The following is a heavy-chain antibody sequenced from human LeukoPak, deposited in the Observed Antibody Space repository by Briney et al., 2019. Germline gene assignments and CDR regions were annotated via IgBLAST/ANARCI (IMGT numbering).Heavy chain of an antibody. Sequence: ASVKVSCXASGYTFTDYYMHWVQQALGKGLEWMGLVDPEDGETIYAEEFQGRVTITADTSTDTAYMELSSLRSEDTAVYYCATGESYTTSFDYWGQGTLVTVSS. V-gene: IGHV1-69-2*01. J-gene: IGHJ4*02. CDR2: VDPEDGET. CDR3: ATGESYTTSFDY. D-gene: IGHD1-1*01. CDR1: GYTFTDYY.